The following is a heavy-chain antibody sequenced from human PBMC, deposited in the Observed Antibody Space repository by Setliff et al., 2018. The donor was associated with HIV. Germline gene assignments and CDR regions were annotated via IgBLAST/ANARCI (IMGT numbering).Heavy chain of an antibody. V-gene: IGHV4-39*01. J-gene: IGHJ4*02. D-gene: IGHD2-2*01. CDR2: IYYSGST. CDR1: GDSIISSTYY. CDR3: ARHTISTSGFDY. Sequence: SETLSLTCSISGDSIISSTYYWAWIRQSPGKGLDWIATIYYSGSTSYNTSHKSRVTVSIDTSKNRFSLKLSSVTAADTAVYYCARHTISTSGFDYWGQGTLVTVSS.